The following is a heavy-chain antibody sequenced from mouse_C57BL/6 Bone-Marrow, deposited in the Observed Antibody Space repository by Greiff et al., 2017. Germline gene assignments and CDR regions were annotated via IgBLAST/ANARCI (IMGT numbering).Heavy chain of an antibody. CDR1: GFSLTSYG. CDR2: IWRGGST. J-gene: IGHJ3*01. CDR3: AKSSPYYSWFAY. V-gene: IGHV2-5*01. Sequence: VMLVESGPGLVQPSQSLSITCTVSGFSLTSYGVHWVRQSPGKGLEWLGVIWRGGSTDYNAAFMSRLSITKDNSKSQVFFKMNSLQADDTAIYYCAKSSPYYSWFAYWGQGTLVTVSA. D-gene: IGHD1-1*01.